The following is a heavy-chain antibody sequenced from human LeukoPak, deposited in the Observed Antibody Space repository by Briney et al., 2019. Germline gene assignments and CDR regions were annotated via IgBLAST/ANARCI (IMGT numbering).Heavy chain of an antibody. V-gene: IGHV4-39*01. CDR3: ACPGSKRTREYFHH. D-gene: IGHD1-1*01. CDR1: GGSISSSSYY. J-gene: IGHJ1*01. Sequence: SETLSLTCTVSGGSISSSSYYWGWIRQPPGKGLEWIGSIYYSGSIYYNPSLKSRVIIAAATSKNQFSLNLTSVTAADTAIYYCACPGSKRTREYFHHWGQGTLVTVSS. CDR2: IYYSGSI.